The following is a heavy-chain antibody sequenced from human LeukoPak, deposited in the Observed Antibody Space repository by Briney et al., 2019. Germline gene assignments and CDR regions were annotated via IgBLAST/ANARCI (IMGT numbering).Heavy chain of an antibody. CDR1: GFTFSDHY. D-gene: IGHD4-17*01. CDR2: TRNKAKGYTT. J-gene: IGHJ4*02. CDR3: TRVTTLTDYYYDY. Sequence: GGSLRLSCAAYGFTFSDHYMDWGRQAPGKGLEWVGRTRNKAKGYTTEYAASVKGRFTISRDGSKSSLYLQMKSLKTEDTAVYYCTRVTTLTDYYYDYWGQGTLVTVSS. V-gene: IGHV3-72*01.